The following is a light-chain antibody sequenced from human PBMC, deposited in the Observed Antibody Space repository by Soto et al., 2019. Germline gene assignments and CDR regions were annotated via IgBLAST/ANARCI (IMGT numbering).Light chain of an antibody. CDR2: DVS. CDR1: SSDVGGYNY. V-gene: IGLV2-11*01. J-gene: IGLJ1*01. Sequence: QSVLTQPRSVSGSPGQSCTISCTGTSSDVGGYNYVSWYQQHPGKAPKLMIYDVSKRPSGVPDRVSGSKSGNTASLTISGRQAEDEADDYCCSYAGSYAYVFGTGTKLTGL. CDR3: CSYAGSYAYV.